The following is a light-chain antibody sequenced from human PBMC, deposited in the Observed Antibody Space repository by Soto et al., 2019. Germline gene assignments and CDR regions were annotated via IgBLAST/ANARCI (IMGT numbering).Light chain of an antibody. Sequence: QAVVTQPPSASGTPGQRVTISCSGTSSNIGSNTVNWYQQLPGTAPKLLIYSNNQRPSGVPDRFSGSKSDTSASLAISGLQSEDEADYYCAAWDDSLNGSYVFGTGTKLTVL. CDR1: SSNIGSNT. V-gene: IGLV1-44*01. J-gene: IGLJ1*01. CDR3: AAWDDSLNGSYV. CDR2: SNN.